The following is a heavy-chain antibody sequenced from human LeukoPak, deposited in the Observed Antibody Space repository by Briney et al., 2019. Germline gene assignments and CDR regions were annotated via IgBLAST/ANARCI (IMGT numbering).Heavy chain of an antibody. V-gene: IGHV3-11*01. D-gene: IGHD3-16*01. CDR3: TKERRGTYYAFES. Sequence: GVSLRLSCDASGFSISDYYISWIRQSPGKGLEWISYITSGAGSTKYADSVKGRFTISRDKAKNSVALQLNSLRAEDTAVYYCTKERRGTYYAFESWGQGTLVTVSS. J-gene: IGHJ4*02. CDR1: GFSISDYY. CDR2: ITSGAGST.